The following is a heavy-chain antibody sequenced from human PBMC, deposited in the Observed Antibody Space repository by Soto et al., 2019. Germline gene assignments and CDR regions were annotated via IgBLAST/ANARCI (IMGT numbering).Heavy chain of an antibody. J-gene: IGHJ4*02. CDR1: GGSISSANW. D-gene: IGHD3-10*01. CDR3: ARDRKPGIDY. V-gene: IGHV4-4*02. Sequence: SETLSLTCAVSGGSISSANWWSWVRQPPGKGLEWIGEIYHSGATNYNPSLSRRVTISVDKPKNQFSLKLNSVTAADTAIYYCARDRKPGIDYWGQGILVTVSS. CDR2: IYHSGAT.